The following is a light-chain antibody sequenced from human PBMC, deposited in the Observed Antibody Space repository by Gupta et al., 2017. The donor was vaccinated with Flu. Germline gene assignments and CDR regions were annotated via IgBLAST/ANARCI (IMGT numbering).Light chain of an antibody. CDR1: SSDIGRNT. Sequence: QSVLTQPPSASGTPGQRVTISCSGSSSDIGRNTVNWYQQVPGTAPKLVIQTDNQRPSGVADRFSGSRSGTSASLVISGLQSEDEGDYYCAAWNPTGVVFGGGTKLTVL. J-gene: IGLJ2*01. CDR2: TDN. V-gene: IGLV1-44*01. CDR3: AAWNPTGVV.